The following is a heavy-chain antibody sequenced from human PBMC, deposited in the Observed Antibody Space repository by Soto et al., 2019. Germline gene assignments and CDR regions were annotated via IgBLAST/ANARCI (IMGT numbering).Heavy chain of an antibody. CDR3: ASGAAGMGNYYYYYGMDV. J-gene: IGHJ6*02. CDR1: GGSFSGYY. D-gene: IGHD6-13*01. V-gene: IGHV4-34*01. CDR2: INHSGST. Sequence: SETLSLTCAVYGGSFSGYYWSWIRQPPGKGLEWIGEINHSGSTNYNPSLKSRVTISVDTSKNQFSLKLSSVTAADTAVYYCASGAAGMGNYYYYYGMDVWGQGTTVTVSS.